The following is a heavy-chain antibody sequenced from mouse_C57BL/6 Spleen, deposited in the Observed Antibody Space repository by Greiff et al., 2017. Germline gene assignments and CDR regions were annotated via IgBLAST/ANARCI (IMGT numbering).Heavy chain of an antibody. J-gene: IGHJ2*01. CDR3: ARRNDGYYDY. CDR2: ISSGGSYT. V-gene: IGHV5-6*02. D-gene: IGHD2-3*01. Sequence: EVNLVESGGDLVKPGGSLKLSCAASGFTFSSYGMSWVRQTPDKRLEWVATISSGGSYTYYPDSVKGRFTISRDNAKNTLYLQMSSLKSEDTAMYYCARRNDGYYDYWGQGTTLTVSS. CDR1: GFTFSSYG.